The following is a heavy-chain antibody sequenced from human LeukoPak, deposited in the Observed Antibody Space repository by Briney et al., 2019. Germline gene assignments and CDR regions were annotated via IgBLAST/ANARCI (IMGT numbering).Heavy chain of an antibody. Sequence: GGSLRLSCAASGFTFSSYAMSWVRQAPGKGLEWVSAISGSGGSTYYADSVKGRFTISRDNSKNTLYLQMNSLRAEDTAVYYCATYHDYYDSSGYYNYWGQGTLVTVSS. CDR2: ISGSGGST. V-gene: IGHV3-23*01. D-gene: IGHD3-22*01. CDR1: GFTFSSYA. CDR3: ATYHDYYDSSGYYNY. J-gene: IGHJ4*02.